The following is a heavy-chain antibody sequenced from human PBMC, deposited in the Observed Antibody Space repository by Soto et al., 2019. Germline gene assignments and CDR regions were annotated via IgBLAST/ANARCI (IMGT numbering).Heavy chain of an antibody. J-gene: IGHJ5*02. CDR3: TRPFEGAFDP. D-gene: IGHD3-9*01. CDR1: GGSISSGGYS. Sequence: SETLSLTCAVSGGSISSGGYSWSWVRQPPGKGLEWIGYIYHSGSTYYNPSLESRVTISLDKSKNMAYLQMNSLDTEDTAVYYCTRPFEGAFDPWGQGTQVTVSS. V-gene: IGHV4-30-2*01. CDR2: IYHSGST.